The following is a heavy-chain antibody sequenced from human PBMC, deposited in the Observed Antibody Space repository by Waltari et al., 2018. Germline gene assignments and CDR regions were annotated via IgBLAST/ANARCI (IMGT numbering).Heavy chain of an antibody. CDR2: IIPIFGTA. D-gene: IGHD3-10*01. CDR3: ARDLAHVTRYYDYGMDV. J-gene: IGHJ6*02. V-gene: IGHV1-69*05. Sequence: QVQLVQSGAEVKKPGSSVKVSCKASGGTFSSYAIRWVRQAPGQGLEWMGGIIPIFGTANYEQKFQGRVTITTAESTSTAYMELSSLRSEDTAVYYCARDLAHVTRYYDYGMDVWGQGTTVTVSS. CDR1: GGTFSSYA.